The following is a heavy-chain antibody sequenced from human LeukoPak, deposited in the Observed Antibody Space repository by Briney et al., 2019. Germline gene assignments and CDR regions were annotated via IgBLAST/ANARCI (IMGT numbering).Heavy chain of an antibody. CDR2: IYHSGST. CDR3: ASLYGDYLDY. V-gene: IGHV4-38-2*01. CDR1: GYSISSGYY. Sequence: SETLSLTCAVSGYSISSGYYWGWIRQPPGKGLEWIGSIYHSGSTYYNSSLKSRVTISVDTSKYQFSLKLSSVTAADTAVYYCASLYGDYLDYWGQGTLVTVSS. D-gene: IGHD4-17*01. J-gene: IGHJ4*02.